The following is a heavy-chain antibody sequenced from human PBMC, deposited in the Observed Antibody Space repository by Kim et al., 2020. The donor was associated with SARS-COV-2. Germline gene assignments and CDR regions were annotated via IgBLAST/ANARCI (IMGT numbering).Heavy chain of an antibody. V-gene: IGHV4-4*07. D-gene: IGHD1-26*01. CDR3: ARDFYNSGMATIGNWFDP. Sequence: SETLSLTCTVSGGSISSYYWSWIRQPAGKGLEWIGRIYTSGSTNYNPSLKSRVTMSVDTSKNQFSLKLSSVTAADTAVYYCARDFYNSGMATIGNWFDPWGQGTLVTVSS. CDR1: GGSISSYY. J-gene: IGHJ5*02. CDR2: IYTSGST.